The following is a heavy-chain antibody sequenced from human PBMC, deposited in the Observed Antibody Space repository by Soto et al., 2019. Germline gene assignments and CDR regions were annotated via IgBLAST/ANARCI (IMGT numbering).Heavy chain of an antibody. CDR3: VRDGTKTLRDWFDP. V-gene: IGHV4-4*07. D-gene: IGHD1-1*01. CDR1: GASISGFY. Sequence: ETLSLTCTVSGASISGFYWSWIRKSAGKGLEWIGRIYATGTTDYNPSLKSRVMMSVDTSKKQFPLKLRSVTAADTAVYYCVRDGTKTLRDWFDPWGQGISVTVSS. CDR2: IYATGTT. J-gene: IGHJ5*02.